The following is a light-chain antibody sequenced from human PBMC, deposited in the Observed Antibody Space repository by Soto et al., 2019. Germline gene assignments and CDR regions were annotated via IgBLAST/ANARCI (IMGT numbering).Light chain of an antibody. J-gene: IGKJ1*01. CDR2: DAS. Sequence: DNQMTQSPATLSASVGDRVSITCRASQSVRSWLAWYQQKPGKAPKLLIYDASSLESGVPSRFSGSGSGTEFTLTISSLQPDDFATYYCQQYNSYSGTFGQGTKVDIK. CDR1: QSVRSW. CDR3: QQYNSYSGT. V-gene: IGKV1-5*01.